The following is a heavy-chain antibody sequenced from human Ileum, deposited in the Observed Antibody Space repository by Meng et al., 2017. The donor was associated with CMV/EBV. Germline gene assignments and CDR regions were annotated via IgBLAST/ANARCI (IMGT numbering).Heavy chain of an antibody. Sequence: ASVQVSCKASGYSFTTYYNYWGRRAPGQGREWMGVINVCTANTDYAQKFLGRVTMTRDTSTSTVYMDLNSLTSEDTAVYYCSRDPTRPYCSSTCCYPYWFDLWGQGTMVTVSS. V-gene: IGHV1-46*01. J-gene: IGHJ5*02. CDR2: INVCTANT. CDR3: SRDPTRPYCSSTCCYPYWFDL. D-gene: IGHD2-2*01. CDR1: GYSFTTYY.